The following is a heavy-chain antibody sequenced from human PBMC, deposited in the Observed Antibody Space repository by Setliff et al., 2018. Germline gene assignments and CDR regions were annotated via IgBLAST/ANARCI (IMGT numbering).Heavy chain of an antibody. Sequence: GASVKVSCKASGYTFTSYGISWVRQAPGRGLEWMGWISVYNGDTNYAQKFQGRVTLTTDTSTSTAYMELRSLTSDDSAFYYCARAPSVELVTIRTNSWFTYWGQGTLVTVSS. D-gene: IGHD5-18*01. CDR2: ISVYNGDT. J-gene: IGHJ4*02. CDR1: GYTFTSYG. V-gene: IGHV1-18*01. CDR3: ARAPSVELVTIRTNSWFTY.